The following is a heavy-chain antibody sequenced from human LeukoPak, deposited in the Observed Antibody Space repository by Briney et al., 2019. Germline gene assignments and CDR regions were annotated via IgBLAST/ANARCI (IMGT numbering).Heavy chain of an antibody. J-gene: IGHJ6*02. CDR1: GGSFSDYY. CDR3: ASSTTIFGYYYYGMDV. Sequence: PSETLSLTCAVYGGSFSDYYWSWIRQPPGKGLEWIGEINHSGSTNYKSSLKSRVTMSVDTSKNQFSLKLSSVTAADTAVYYCASSTTIFGYYYYGMDVWGQGTTVTVSS. V-gene: IGHV4-34*01. D-gene: IGHD3-3*01. CDR2: INHSGST.